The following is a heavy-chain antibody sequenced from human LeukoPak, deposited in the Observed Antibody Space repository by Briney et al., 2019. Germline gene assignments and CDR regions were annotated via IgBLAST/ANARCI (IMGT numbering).Heavy chain of an antibody. V-gene: IGHV4-59*01. Sequence: SETLSLTCIVSGGSIRSDYWSWIRQPPGKGLEWIGYIYCSGSTNYNPSLKSRVTISVDTSKNQFSLKLSSVTAADTAVYFCARERAAMDSWGQGTLVTVSS. CDR2: IYCSGST. D-gene: IGHD5-18*01. CDR1: GGSIRSDY. J-gene: IGHJ4*02. CDR3: ARERAAMDS.